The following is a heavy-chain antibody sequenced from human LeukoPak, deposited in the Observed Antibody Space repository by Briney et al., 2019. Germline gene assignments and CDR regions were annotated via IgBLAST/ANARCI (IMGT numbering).Heavy chain of an antibody. J-gene: IGHJ6*04. D-gene: IGHD4-17*01. CDR3: ARVGGRVGPGLRLRYYYYGMDV. Sequence: GGSLRLSCAASGFTFSSYGMHWVRQAPGKGLEWVAVIWYDGSNKYFADSVKGRFTISRDNSKNTLYLQMNSLRAEDTAVYYCARVGGRVGPGLRLRYYYYGMDVWGKGTTVTVSS. CDR2: IWYDGSNK. V-gene: IGHV3-33*01. CDR1: GFTFSSYG.